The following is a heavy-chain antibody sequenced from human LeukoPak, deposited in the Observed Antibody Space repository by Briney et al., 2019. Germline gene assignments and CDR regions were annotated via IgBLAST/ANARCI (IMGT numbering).Heavy chain of an antibody. V-gene: IGHV3-23*01. CDR2: ISGSGDNT. CDR1: GFTFTSYA. D-gene: IGHD6-13*01. J-gene: IGHJ4*02. Sequence: GGSLRLSCAASGFTFTSYAMSWVRQAPGKGLEWVSTISGSGDNTHYADSVKGRFTISRDNSKNTLHLQMNSLRAEDTAVYYCAKGNIAAAANFDYWGQGTLVTVSS. CDR3: AKGNIAAAANFDY.